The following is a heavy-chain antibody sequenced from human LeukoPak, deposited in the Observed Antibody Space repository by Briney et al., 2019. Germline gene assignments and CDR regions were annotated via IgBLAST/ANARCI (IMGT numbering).Heavy chain of an antibody. D-gene: IGHD4-23*01. V-gene: IGHV4-34*01. J-gene: IGHJ6*02. Sequence: PSETLSLTCAVYGGSFSGYYWSWIRQPPGKGLEWIGEINHSGSTNYNPSLKSRVTISVDTSKNQFSLKLSSVTAADTAVYYCARVVVSSGGNSNYYYGMDVWGQGTTVTVSS. CDR1: GGSFSGYY. CDR3: ARVVVSSGGNSNYYYGMDV. CDR2: INHSGST.